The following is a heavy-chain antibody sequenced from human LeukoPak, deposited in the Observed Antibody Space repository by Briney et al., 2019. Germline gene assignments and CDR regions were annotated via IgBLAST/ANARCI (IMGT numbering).Heavy chain of an antibody. V-gene: IGHV1-18*01. CDR1: GYTFTSYG. D-gene: IGHD3-3*01. J-gene: IGHJ4*02. CDR3: ARDGITIFGVVIRGVSDY. CDR2: ISAYNGNT. Sequence: GASVKVSCKASGYTFTSYGISWVRQAPGQGLEWMGWISAYNGNTNYAQKLQGRVTMTTDTSTSTAYMELRSLRSDDTAVYYCARDGITIFGVVIRGVSDYWGQGTLVTVSS.